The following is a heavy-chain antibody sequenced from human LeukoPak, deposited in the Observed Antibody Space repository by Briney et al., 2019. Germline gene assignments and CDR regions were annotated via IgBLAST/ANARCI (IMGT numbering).Heavy chain of an antibody. Sequence: PGGSLRLSCAASGFTFSSYAMSWVRQAPGKGLEWVSVIYSGGSTYYADSVKGRFTISRDNSKNTLYLQMNSLRAEDTAVYYCAREHPPGWLGLSVNAFDIWGQGTMVTVSS. J-gene: IGHJ3*02. V-gene: IGHV3-66*01. CDR1: GFTFSSYA. D-gene: IGHD6-19*01. CDR2: IYSGGST. CDR3: AREHPPGWLGLSVNAFDI.